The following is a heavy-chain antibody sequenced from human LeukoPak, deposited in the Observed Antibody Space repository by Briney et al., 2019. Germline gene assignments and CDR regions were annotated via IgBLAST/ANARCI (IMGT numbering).Heavy chain of an antibody. D-gene: IGHD5-18*01. V-gene: IGHV4-39*07. CDR3: ARESWGYSDFDY. J-gene: IGHJ4*02. CDR1: GGSISSSSYY. CDR2: IYYSGST. Sequence: PSETLSLTCTVSGGSISSSSYYWGWIRQPPGKGLEWIGSIYYSGSTYYNPSLKSRVTISVDTSKNQFSLKLSSVTAADTAVYYCARESWGYSDFDYWGQGTLVTVSS.